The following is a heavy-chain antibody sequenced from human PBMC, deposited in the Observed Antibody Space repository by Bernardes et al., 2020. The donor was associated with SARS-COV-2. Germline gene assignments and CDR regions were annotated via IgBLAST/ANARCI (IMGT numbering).Heavy chain of an antibody. V-gene: IGHV6-1*01. Sequence: SQTLSLTCAISGDSVSSNSAAWNWIRQSPSRGLEWLGRTYYRSKWYNDYAVSVKSRITINPDTSKNQFSLQLNSVTAADTAVYYCARDSGPTDVRAFEIWGRGTLVTVSS. J-gene: IGHJ3*02. CDR3: ARDSGPTDVRAFEI. CDR1: GDSVSSNSAA. CDR2: TYYRSKWYN. D-gene: IGHD3-10*01.